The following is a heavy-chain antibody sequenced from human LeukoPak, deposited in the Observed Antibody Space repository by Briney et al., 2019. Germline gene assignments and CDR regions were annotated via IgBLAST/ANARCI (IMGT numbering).Heavy chain of an antibody. V-gene: IGHV3-23*01. CDR2: ISGSGGTT. J-gene: IGHJ4*02. CDR3: ARRPTVHFDY. D-gene: IGHD4-17*01. Sequence: PGGSLRLSCAGSGFTFSSYAMSWVRQAPGKGLEWVSAISGSGGTTYYADSVKGRFTISRDDSKNTLFLQMNSLRAEDTAVYYCARRPTVHFDYWGQGTLVTVSS. CDR1: GFTFSSYA.